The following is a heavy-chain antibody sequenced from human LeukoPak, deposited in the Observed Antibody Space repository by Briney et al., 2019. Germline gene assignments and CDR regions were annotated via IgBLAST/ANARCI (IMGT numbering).Heavy chain of an antibody. V-gene: IGHV3-21*01. J-gene: IGHJ6*02. CDR3: ARDNYYSVMDV. Sequence: GGSLSLSCAASGFTFSPFSLNWVRQAPGKGLECVSYISTSGSYIYHADSVKGRFTISRDNAKNSLYLQMNSLRAEDTAVYYCARDNYYSVMDVWGQGTTVTVSS. CDR2: ISTSGSYI. CDR1: GFTFSPFS.